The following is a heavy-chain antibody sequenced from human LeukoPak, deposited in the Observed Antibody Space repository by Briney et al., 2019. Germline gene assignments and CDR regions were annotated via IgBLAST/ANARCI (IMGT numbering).Heavy chain of an antibody. CDR1: GFTVSSNY. J-gene: IGHJ6*02. CDR2: ICSGGST. Sequence: GGSLRLSCAASGFTVSSNYMSWVRQAPGKGLEWVSVICSGGSTYYADSVKGRFTISRDNSKNTLYLQMNSLRAEDTAVYYCARDFPAAGPYYYYGMDVWGQGTTVTVSS. V-gene: IGHV3-66*01. CDR3: ARDFPAAGPYYYYGMDV. D-gene: IGHD6-13*01.